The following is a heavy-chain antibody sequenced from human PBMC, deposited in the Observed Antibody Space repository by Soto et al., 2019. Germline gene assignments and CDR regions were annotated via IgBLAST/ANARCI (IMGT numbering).Heavy chain of an antibody. V-gene: IGHV4-4*02. CDR3: ARGSGRHVYNYYGMDV. D-gene: IGHD3-10*01. CDR1: VASIRGNNW. J-gene: IGHJ6*02. CDR2: IYHSGST. Sequence: LFHNCPVNVASIRGNNWRNSVGESPGKGLEWIGEIYHSGSTNYNPSLKSRVTISVDKSKNQFSLKLSSVTAADTAVYYCARGSGRHVYNYYGMDVWGQGTTVT.